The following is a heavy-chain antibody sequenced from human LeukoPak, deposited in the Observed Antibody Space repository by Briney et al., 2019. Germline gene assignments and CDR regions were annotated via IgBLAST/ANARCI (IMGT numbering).Heavy chain of an antibody. CDR1: GFTFSNYA. D-gene: IGHD3-22*01. CDR3: AKASAMIVVVSKHFDY. CDR2: VRGGGDRT. Sequence: GGSLRLSCAASGFTFSNYAMSWVRQAPGKGLEWVSGVRGGGDRTDYSDSVKGRFTISGDNSKNTLYLQMNSLRAEDTAVYYCAKASAMIVVVSKHFDYWGQGTLVTVSS. V-gene: IGHV3-23*01. J-gene: IGHJ4*02.